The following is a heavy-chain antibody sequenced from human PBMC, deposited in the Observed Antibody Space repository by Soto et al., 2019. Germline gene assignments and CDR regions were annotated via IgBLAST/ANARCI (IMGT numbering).Heavy chain of an antibody. CDR1: GDTFTDYY. V-gene: IGHV1-46*01. CDR2: VNPSGGHT. Sequence: QVQLVQSGAEVKKPGASVKVSCKASGDTFTDYYIHWVRQAPGQGLEWMGTVNPSGGHTTYAQHFLGRMTMTRDTSTSTRYMELTSLTSEDTVVYYCARGGHVVVVTAALDYWGQGTLVTVSS. CDR3: ARGGHVVVVTAALDY. J-gene: IGHJ4*02. D-gene: IGHD2-21*02.